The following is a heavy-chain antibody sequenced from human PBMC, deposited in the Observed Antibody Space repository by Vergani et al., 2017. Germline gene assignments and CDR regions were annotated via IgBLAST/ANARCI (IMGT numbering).Heavy chain of an antibody. Sequence: QVQLVQSGAEVKKPGASVKVSCKASGYTFTGYYMHWVRQAPGKGLEWVAVISYDGSNKYYADSVKGRFTISRDNSKNTLYLQMNSLRAEDTAVYYCARSSSFYYYMDVWGKGTTVTVSS. D-gene: IGHD6-6*01. CDR1: GYTFTGYY. CDR2: ISYDGSNK. J-gene: IGHJ6*03. CDR3: ARSSSFYYYMDV. V-gene: IGHV3-30*04.